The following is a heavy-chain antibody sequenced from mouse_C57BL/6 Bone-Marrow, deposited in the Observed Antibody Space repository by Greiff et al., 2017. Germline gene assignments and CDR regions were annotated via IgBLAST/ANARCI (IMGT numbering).Heavy chain of an antibody. CDR1: GFTFSNYW. J-gene: IGHJ2*01. V-gene: IGHV6-3*01. D-gene: IGHD4-1*01. CDR3: TGNWDVRDY. CDR2: IRLKSDNYAT. Sequence: EVKVEESGGGLVQPGGSMKLSCVASGFTFSNYWMNWVRQSPEKGLEWVAQIRLKSDNYATHYAESVKGRFTISRDDSKSSVYLQMNNLRDEDTVIYYCTGNWDVRDYWGQGTTLTVSS.